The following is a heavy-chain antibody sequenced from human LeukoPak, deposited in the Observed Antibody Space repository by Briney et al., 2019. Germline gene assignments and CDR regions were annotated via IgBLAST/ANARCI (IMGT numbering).Heavy chain of an antibody. CDR2: IIPIFGTA. Sequence: GASVKVSCKASGGTFSCYAISWVRQAPGKGLEWMGGIIPIFGTANYAQKFQGRVTITADESTSTAYMELSSLRSEDTAVYYCARDQGYYASLSDPWGQGTLVTVSS. CDR3: ARDQGYYASLSDP. V-gene: IGHV1-69*13. J-gene: IGHJ5*02. D-gene: IGHD3-22*01. CDR1: GGTFSCYA.